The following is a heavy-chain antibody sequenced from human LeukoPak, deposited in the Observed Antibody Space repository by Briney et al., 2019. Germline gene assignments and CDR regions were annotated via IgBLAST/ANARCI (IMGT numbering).Heavy chain of an antibody. CDR2: IYYSGST. J-gene: IGHJ5*02. CDR1: GGSISSGGYY. D-gene: IGHD3-9*01. CDR3: ARSLLTIFWPDP. V-gene: IGHV4-31*03. Sequence: TLSLTCTVSGGSISSGGYYWSWIRQHPGKGLEWIGYIYYSGSTYYNPSLKSRVTISVDTSKNQFSLKLSSVTAADTAVYYCARSLLTIFWPDPWGQGTLVTVSS.